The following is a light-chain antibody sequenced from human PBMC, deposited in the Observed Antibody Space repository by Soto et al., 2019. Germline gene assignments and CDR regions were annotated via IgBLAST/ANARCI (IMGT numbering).Light chain of an antibody. Sequence: QSALTQPASVSGSPGQSITISCTGTSSDVGGYNYVSWYQQHPGKAPKLMIYEVSNRPSGVSNRFSGSKSGNTASLTISGLQAEDEADYYCSLYTSSSAPDGVFGGGTKLTVL. V-gene: IGLV2-14*01. CDR3: SLYTSSSAPDGV. CDR2: EVS. J-gene: IGLJ3*02. CDR1: SSDVGGYNY.